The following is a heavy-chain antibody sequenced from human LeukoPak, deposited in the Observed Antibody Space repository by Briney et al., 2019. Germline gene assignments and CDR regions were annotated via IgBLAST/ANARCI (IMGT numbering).Heavy chain of an antibody. CDR2: IRYDGSNK. D-gene: IGHD6-13*01. CDR1: GFTFSNYG. J-gene: IGHJ6*02. Sequence: PGGSLRLSCAASGFTFSNYGIHWVRQAPGKGLEWVAFIRYDGSNKYYADSVKGRFTISRDNSKNTLYLQMNSLRPEDTAVYYCARDRKAAVPESMDVWGQGTTVTVSS. CDR3: ARDRKAAVPESMDV. V-gene: IGHV3-30*02.